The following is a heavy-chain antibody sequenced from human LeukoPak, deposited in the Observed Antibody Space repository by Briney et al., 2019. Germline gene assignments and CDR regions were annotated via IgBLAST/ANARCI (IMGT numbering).Heavy chain of an antibody. V-gene: IGHV1-2*02. CDR1: GYTFAAYY. CDR2: ISPNSGGI. D-gene: IGHD2-15*01. J-gene: IGHJ5*01. Sequence: ASVKVSCKASGYTFAAYYMHWVRQAPGQGLEWVGWISPNSGGINYAQKFQGGVTMTRDTSISTAYMELSSLRSDDTAVYYCARPGYCGGGSCSDWFDSWGQGNLVTVSS. CDR3: ARPGYCGGGSCSDWFDS.